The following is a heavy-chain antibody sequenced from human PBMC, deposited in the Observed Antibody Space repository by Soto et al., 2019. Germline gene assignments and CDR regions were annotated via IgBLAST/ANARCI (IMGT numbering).Heavy chain of an antibody. Sequence: LRLSCAASGFTFSRYAMSWVRQAPGKGLEWVSAISGSGGSTYYADSVKGRFTISRDNSKNTPYLQMNSLRAEDTAVYYCAKDTYGDYFDYWGQGTLVTVSS. CDR1: GFTFSRYA. J-gene: IGHJ4*02. CDR3: AKDTYGDYFDY. CDR2: ISGSGGST. V-gene: IGHV3-23*01. D-gene: IGHD4-17*01.